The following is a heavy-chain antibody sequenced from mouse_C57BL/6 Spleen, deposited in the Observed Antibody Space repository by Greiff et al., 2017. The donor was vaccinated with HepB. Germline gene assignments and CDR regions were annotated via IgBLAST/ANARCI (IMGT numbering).Heavy chain of an antibody. D-gene: IGHD2-4*01. V-gene: IGHV5-4*03. Sequence: EVKLVESGGGLVKPGGSLKLSCAASGFTFSSYAMSWVRQTPEKRLEWVATISDGGSYTYYPDNVKGRFTISRDNAKNNLYLQMSHLKSEDTAMYYCARGTGYDFSFDYWGQGTTLTVSS. CDR1: GFTFSSYA. CDR2: ISDGGSYT. CDR3: ARGTGYDFSFDY. J-gene: IGHJ2*01.